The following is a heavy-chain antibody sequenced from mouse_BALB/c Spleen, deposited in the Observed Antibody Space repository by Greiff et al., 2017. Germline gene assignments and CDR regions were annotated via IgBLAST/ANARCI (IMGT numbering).Heavy chain of an antibody. J-gene: IGHJ4*01. CDR1: GYSFTSYW. Sequence: QVQLQQPGAVLVRPGASVKLSCKASGYSFTSYWMNWAKQRPGQGLEWIGMIHPSDSETRLNEKFKDKATLTVDKSTSTAYMQHSSPTAAGSAVCSCEGREAFYYTMDYWGQETSVTDS. D-gene: IGHD3-2*01. CDR3: EGREAFYYTMDY. V-gene: IGHV1S82*01. CDR2: IHPSDSET.